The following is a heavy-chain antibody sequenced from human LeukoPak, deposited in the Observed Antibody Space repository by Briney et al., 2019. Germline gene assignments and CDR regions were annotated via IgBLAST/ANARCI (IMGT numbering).Heavy chain of an antibody. CDR3: ATRVMRSSDRGGDFDL. CDR1: GYSFTSYW. CDR2: IYPGDSDT. D-gene: IGHD2-2*01. J-gene: IGHJ3*01. Sequence: GESLKISCKGSGYSFTSYWIGWARQMPGKGLEWMGIIYPGDSDTRYSPSFPGQVTISADKSISTAYLQWSSRQASDTAMYYCATRVMRSSDRGGDFDLCGQGTMATVSS. V-gene: IGHV5-51*01.